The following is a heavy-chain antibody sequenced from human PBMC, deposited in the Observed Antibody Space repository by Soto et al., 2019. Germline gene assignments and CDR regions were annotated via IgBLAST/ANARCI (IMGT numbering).Heavy chain of an antibody. D-gene: IGHD1-26*01. J-gene: IGHJ4*02. Sequence: QLVESGGGVVQPGTSLRLSCVASGLPFSTYQMYWVRQAPGKGLEGVAVMTFDGSTKYHADSVRGRFTISRDNSKNTLYLDMRSLRVEDTAVYYCASGSYFENWGQGTLVTVSS. CDR1: GLPFSTYQ. V-gene: IGHV3-30-3*01. CDR3: ASGSYFEN. CDR2: MTFDGSTK.